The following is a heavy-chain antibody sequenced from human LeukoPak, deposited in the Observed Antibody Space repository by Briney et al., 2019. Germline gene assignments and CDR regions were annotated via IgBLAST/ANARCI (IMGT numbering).Heavy chain of an antibody. V-gene: IGHV4-59*08. CDR3: ARHNKTPTYYYGSGSYFDS. Sequence: PSETLSLTCTVPGGSINTYYWSWIRQPPGKGLEWIGNIHYRGSPNYNPSLKSRVTISVDTSNNQFSLKLRSVTAADTAVYYCARHNKTPTYYYGSGSYFDSWDQGTLVTVSS. CDR1: GGSINTYY. D-gene: IGHD3-10*01. J-gene: IGHJ4*02. CDR2: IHYRGSP.